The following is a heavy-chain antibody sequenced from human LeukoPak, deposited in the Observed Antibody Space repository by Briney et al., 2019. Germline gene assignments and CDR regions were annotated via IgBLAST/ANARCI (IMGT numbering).Heavy chain of an antibody. CDR3: ARTYGSSWWFDN. D-gene: IGHD6-13*01. CDR2: ISSDRSY. Sequence: NAGGPQSLPCTACIHPYKRYHMNWLPQAPGKGLEWVSSISSDRSYYADSVKGRFTISRDDAKNSLYLQMNSLRGEDTAVYYCARTYGSSWWFDNWGQGTLVTVSS. J-gene: IGHJ4*02. CDR1: IHPYKRY. V-gene: IGHV3-21*01.